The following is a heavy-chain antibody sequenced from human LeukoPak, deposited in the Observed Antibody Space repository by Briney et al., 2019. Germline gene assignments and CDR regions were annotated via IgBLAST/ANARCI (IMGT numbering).Heavy chain of an antibody. CDR2: ISVYSGNT. J-gene: IGHJ5*02. CDR3: ARDPEGTYSGTYEGPWFDP. V-gene: IGHV1-18*01. D-gene: IGHD1-26*01. Sequence: GASVKVSCKASGYTFTSYGISWVRQAPGQGLEWMGWISVYSGNTKYAQNLQGRVTMTTDTSTSTAYMELRSLRSDDTAFYYCARDPEGTYSGTYEGPWFDPWGQGTLVTVSS. CDR1: GYTFTSYG.